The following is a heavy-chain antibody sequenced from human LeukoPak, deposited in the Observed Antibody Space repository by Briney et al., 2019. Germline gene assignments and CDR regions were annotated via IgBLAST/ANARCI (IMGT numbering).Heavy chain of an antibody. CDR2: IRSKAYGGTT. V-gene: IGHV3-49*05. D-gene: IGHD6-13*01. Sequence: KTGGSLRLSCTASGXTFGDYAVSWFRQAPGKGLEWVGFIRSKAYGGTTEYAASVKGRFTISRDDSKSIAYLQMNSLKTEDTAVYYCTRDSSSLDAFDIWGQGTMVTVSS. CDR3: TRDSSSLDAFDI. J-gene: IGHJ3*02. CDR1: GXTFGDYA.